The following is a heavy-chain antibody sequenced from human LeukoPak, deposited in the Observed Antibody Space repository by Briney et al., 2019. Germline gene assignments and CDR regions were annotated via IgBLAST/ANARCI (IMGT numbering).Heavy chain of an antibody. J-gene: IGHJ3*02. CDR1: GFTVSSNY. CDR2: IYSGGST. V-gene: IGHV3-53*01. Sequence: PGGSLRLSCAASGFTVSSNYLSWVRQAPGKGLEWVSVIYSGGSTYYADSVKGRFTISRDNSKNTLYLQMNSLRAEDTAMYYCARDKGGCAFDIWGQGTMVTVSS. D-gene: IGHD3-16*01. CDR3: ARDKGGCAFDI.